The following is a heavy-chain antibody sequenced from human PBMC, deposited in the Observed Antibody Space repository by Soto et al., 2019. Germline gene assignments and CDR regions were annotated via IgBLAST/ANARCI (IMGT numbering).Heavy chain of an antibody. Sequence: QITLEESGPTLVQPTQTLPLTCAFSGLSLTTRDVGVGWIRQPPGKALEWLALIYWDDDERYSPSLKSRLTITKDTYKNQVVLTMTNMDPVDTATYYCVRASGGGNSAYFDYWGQGTLVTVSS. CDR2: IYWDDDE. D-gene: IGHD2-21*02. CDR3: VRASGGGNSAYFDY. J-gene: IGHJ4*02. V-gene: IGHV2-5*02. CDR1: GLSLTTRDVG.